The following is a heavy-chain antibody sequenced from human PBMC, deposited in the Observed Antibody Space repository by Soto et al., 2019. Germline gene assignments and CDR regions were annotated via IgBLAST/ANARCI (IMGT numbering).Heavy chain of an antibody. D-gene: IGHD2-2*02. CDR2: ISYDGSSQ. CDR1: GFLFSDLG. V-gene: IGHV3-30*03. J-gene: IGHJ6*02. Sequence: QVQMVESGGGVVQPGRSLRLTCSASGFLFSDLGMHWVRQAPGKGLEWVAVISYDGSSQYYAESVKGRFTISRDDSDHTLHLQMTSLRPDDTAVYHCARAGYCTRGNCYNYYSYGMDVWGQGTTVTVSS. CDR3: ARAGYCTRGNCYNYYSYGMDV.